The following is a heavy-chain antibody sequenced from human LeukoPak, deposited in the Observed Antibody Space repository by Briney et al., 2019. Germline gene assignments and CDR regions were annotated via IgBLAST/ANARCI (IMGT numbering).Heavy chain of an antibody. J-gene: IGHJ4*02. D-gene: IGHD6-13*01. CDR1: GFTFSNAW. Sequence: PGGSLRLSCAASGFTFSNAWMSWVRQAPGKGLEWVGRIKSKTDGGTTDYAAPVKGRFTISRDDSKNTLYLQMNSLKTEDTAVYYCTTDPPYSSSWPVYRGQGTLVTVSS. CDR3: TTDPPYSSSWPVY. CDR2: IKSKTDGGTT. V-gene: IGHV3-15*01.